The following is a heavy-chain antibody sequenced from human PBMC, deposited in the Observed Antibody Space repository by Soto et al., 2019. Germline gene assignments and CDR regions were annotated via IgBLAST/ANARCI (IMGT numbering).Heavy chain of an antibody. J-gene: IGHJ3*02. Sequence: GGSLRLSCAASGFTFSSYGMHWVRQAPGKGLEWVAVIWYDGSNKYYADSVKGRFTISRDNSKNTLYLQMNSLRAEDTAVYYCAREWDRSGWFGVGAFDIWGQGTMVTVSS. CDR3: AREWDRSGWFGVGAFDI. D-gene: IGHD6-19*01. V-gene: IGHV3-33*01. CDR2: IWYDGSNK. CDR1: GFTFSSYG.